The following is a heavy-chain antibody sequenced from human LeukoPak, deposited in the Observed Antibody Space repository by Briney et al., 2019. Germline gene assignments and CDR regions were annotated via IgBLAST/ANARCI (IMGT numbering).Heavy chain of an antibody. CDR1: GYTFTSYG. CDR2: ISAYNGNT. V-gene: IGHV1-18*01. D-gene: IGHD5-18*01. CDR3: ARVIYSCGEAHYFDY. Sequence: GASVTVSCKASGYTFTSYGISWVRQAPGQGLEWMGWISAYNGNTNYAQKLQGRVTMTTDTSTSTAYMELRSLRSDDTAVYYCARVIYSCGEAHYFDYWGQGTLVTVSS. J-gene: IGHJ4*02.